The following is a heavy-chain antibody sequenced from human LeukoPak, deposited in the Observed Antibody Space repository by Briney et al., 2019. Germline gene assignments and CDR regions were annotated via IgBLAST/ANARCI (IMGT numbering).Heavy chain of an antibody. CDR1: EFTFSSYW. CDR3: ARGCSSSSTCPGDY. Sequence: GGSLRLSCAASEFTFSSYWMTWVRQAPGKGLEWVANINQDGSEKYYMDSVKGRFAISRDNAKNSLNLQMNSLRGEDTAVYYCARGCSSSSTCPGDYWGQGTLVTVSS. D-gene: IGHD2-2*01. V-gene: IGHV3-7*03. J-gene: IGHJ4*02. CDR2: INQDGSEK.